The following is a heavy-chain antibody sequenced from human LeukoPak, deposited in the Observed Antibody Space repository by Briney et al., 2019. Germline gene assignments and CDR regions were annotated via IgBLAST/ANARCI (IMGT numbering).Heavy chain of an antibody. CDR1: GGSISSYY. D-gene: IGHD6-13*01. V-gene: IGHV4-59*12. CDR3: ARGRGSSWYPYYFDY. CDR2: IYYSGYT. J-gene: IGHJ4*02. Sequence: SETLSLTCTVSGGSISSYYWSWIRQPPGKGLEWIGCIYYSGYTNYKSSLKSRVTISVDTSKNQFSLKLSSVTAADTAVYYCARGRGSSWYPYYFDYWGQGTLVTVSS.